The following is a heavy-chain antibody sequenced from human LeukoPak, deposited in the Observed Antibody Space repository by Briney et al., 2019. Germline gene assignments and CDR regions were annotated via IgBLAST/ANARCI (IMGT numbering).Heavy chain of an antibody. CDR2: IYYSGST. Sequence: SETLSLTCTVSGGSISSYYWSWIRQPPGKGLEWIGYIYYSGSTNYNPSLKSRVTISVDTSKNQFSLELSSVTAADTAVYYCASSDDSSGSPFDYWGQGTLVTVSS. CDR3: ASSDDSSGSPFDY. V-gene: IGHV4-59*01. CDR1: GGSISSYY. D-gene: IGHD3-22*01. J-gene: IGHJ4*02.